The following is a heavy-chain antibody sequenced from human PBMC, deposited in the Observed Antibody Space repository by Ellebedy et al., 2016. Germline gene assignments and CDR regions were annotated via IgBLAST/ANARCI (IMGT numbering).Heavy chain of an antibody. CDR1: GFTFSSYS. CDR2: ISSSSSTI. V-gene: IGHV3-48*02. Sequence: GGSLRLSCAASGFTFSSYSMNWVRQAPGKGLEWVSYISSSSSTIYYADSVKGRFTISRDNAKNSLYLQMNSLRDEDTAVYYCATGLYGSGSYLYYYYGMDVWGQGTTVTVSS. CDR3: ATGLYGSGSYLYYYYGMDV. J-gene: IGHJ6*02. D-gene: IGHD3-10*01.